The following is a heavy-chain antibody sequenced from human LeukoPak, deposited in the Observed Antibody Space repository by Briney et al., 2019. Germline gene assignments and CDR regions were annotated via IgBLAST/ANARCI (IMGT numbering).Heavy chain of an antibody. CDR2: INPDSGGT. CDR3: ARDWAGSYYYFDY. J-gene: IGHJ4*02. Sequence: GASVKVSCKASRYTFIGYYMHWVRQAPRQGLEWMGRINPDSGGTEYAQKFQGRVTMTRDTSISTAYMELNSLRSDDTAVYYCARDWAGSYYYFDYWGQGTLVTVSS. D-gene: IGHD1-26*01. CDR1: RYTFIGYY. V-gene: IGHV1-2*06.